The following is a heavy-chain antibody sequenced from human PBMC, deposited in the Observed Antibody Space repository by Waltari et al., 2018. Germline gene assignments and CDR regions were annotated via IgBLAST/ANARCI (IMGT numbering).Heavy chain of an antibody. J-gene: IGHJ3*02. Sequence: QLQLQESGPGLVKPSETLSRTCSVSGGPLTSSHYYSVWNRQPPGKGLEWIGSIYGGRSTYYKSSLKSRVTISVDTSKNQFSLRLTSVTAADTAVYYCARRRDFYDSSGYYYEAFDIWGQGTMVTVSS. D-gene: IGHD3-22*01. V-gene: IGHV4-39*01. CDR1: GGPLTSSHYY. CDR2: IYGGRST. CDR3: ARRRDFYDSSGYYYEAFDI.